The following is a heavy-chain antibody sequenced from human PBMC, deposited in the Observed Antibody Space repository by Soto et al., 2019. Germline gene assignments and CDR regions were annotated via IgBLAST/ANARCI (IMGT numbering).Heavy chain of an antibody. Sequence: EVQLLESGGGLVQPGGSLRLSCAASGFTFSSYAMSWVRQAPGKGLEWVSAISGSGGSTYYADSVKGRFTISRDNSKNTLYLQMNSLRAEDTAVYYCAKDKGSPDLLWFGESSRGWFDPWGQGTLVTVSS. D-gene: IGHD3-10*01. CDR2: ISGSGGST. CDR1: GFTFSSYA. CDR3: AKDKGSPDLLWFGESSRGWFDP. V-gene: IGHV3-23*01. J-gene: IGHJ5*02.